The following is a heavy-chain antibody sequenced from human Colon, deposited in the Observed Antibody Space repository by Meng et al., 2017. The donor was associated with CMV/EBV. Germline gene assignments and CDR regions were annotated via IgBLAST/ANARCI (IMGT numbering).Heavy chain of an antibody. CDR1: GFTFRSYW. D-gene: IGHD6-13*01. Sequence: GESLKISCAASGFTFRSYWMFWVRQAPGKGLVWVSRVNSDGTNTDYADSVKGRFTVSRDNAKNTLYLQMNSLRAEDTAVYYCARGWPPDYWGQGTLVTVSS. CDR3: ARGWPPDY. V-gene: IGHV3-74*01. CDR2: VNSDGTNT. J-gene: IGHJ4*02.